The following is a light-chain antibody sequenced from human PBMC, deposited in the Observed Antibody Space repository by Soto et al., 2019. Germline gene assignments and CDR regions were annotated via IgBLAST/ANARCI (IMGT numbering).Light chain of an antibody. J-gene: IGKJ2*02. Sequence: DIQMTQSPSPLSASVGDRVDITCRTSQSVSSYLNWYQAKPGKAPKLLIYEASSLESGVPSRFSGSGSGTDFTLTISSLEPDDFAVYYCQQRARWPSTFGPGTKVEIK. CDR2: EAS. CDR3: QQRARWPST. CDR1: QSVSSY. V-gene: IGKV1-39*01.